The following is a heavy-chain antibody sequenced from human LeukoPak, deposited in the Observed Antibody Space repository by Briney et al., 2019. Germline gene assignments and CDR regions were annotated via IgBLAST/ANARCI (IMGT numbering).Heavy chain of an antibody. CDR3: ARAGYYGDDAFDL. CDR1: GFAIGIYW. V-gene: IGHV3-7*01. CDR2: IRQDGSEK. Sequence: GGSLGLSCAGSGFAIGIYWMRWVRQAPGKGLEWVANIRQDGSEKYYVDSVKGRLTISRDNAKNSLYLQMNSLRAEDTGIYYCARAGYYGDDAFDLWGQGTMVTVSS. J-gene: IGHJ3*01. D-gene: IGHD2/OR15-2a*01.